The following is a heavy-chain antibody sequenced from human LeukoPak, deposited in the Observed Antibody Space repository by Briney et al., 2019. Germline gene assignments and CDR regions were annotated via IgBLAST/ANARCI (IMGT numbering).Heavy chain of an antibody. Sequence: PGGSLRLTCAASGFTFSNYAMSRVRQAPGKGLAWVSTISGGGSDTHYTDSVKGRFTISRDNSKNIIYLQMNSLRAEDTAVYYCTKAASSGDDATHGDYWGQGTLVTVSS. D-gene: IGHD4-17*01. CDR1: GFTFSNYA. CDR2: ISGGGSDT. V-gene: IGHV3-23*01. J-gene: IGHJ4*02. CDR3: TKAASSGDDATHGDY.